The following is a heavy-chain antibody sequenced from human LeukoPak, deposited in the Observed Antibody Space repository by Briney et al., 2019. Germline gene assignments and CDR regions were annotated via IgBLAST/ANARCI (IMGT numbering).Heavy chain of an antibody. CDR2: INPNTGDT. CDR1: GYSFTGFY. D-gene: IGHD6-13*01. J-gene: IGHJ4*02. Sequence: ASVKVPCKASGYSFTGFYIQWMRQAPGQGLEWMGWINPNTGDTNSAPKFQGRITLTSDTSIRTAYMEISRLTSDDTAVYFCARSVPYSSPSSNWGQGTLATVSS. CDR3: ARSVPYSSPSSN. V-gene: IGHV1-2*02.